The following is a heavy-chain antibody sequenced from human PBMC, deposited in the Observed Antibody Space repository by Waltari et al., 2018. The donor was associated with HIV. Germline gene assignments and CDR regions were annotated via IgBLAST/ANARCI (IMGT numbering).Heavy chain of an antibody. CDR2: ISTYNANT. CDR1: GYTFLSYV. D-gene: IGHD1-26*01. V-gene: IGHV1-18*01. CDR3: ARDGLRYSGTFYSDY. J-gene: IGHJ4*02. Sequence: QVHLVQSGAEMKKPGASVKVSCKASGYTFLSYVIRGVRQAPGHGLEWMGWISTYNANTNYAQSLQGRVTMTTDTSTTTAYMELRSLTSDDTAVYYCARDGLRYSGTFYSDYWGQGTLVTVSS.